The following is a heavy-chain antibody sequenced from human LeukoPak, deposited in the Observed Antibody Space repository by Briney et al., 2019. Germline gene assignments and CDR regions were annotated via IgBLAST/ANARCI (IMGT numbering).Heavy chain of an antibody. CDR1: GFTFSSYA. CDR2: ISYDGSNK. J-gene: IGHJ4*02. V-gene: IGHV3-30-3*01. Sequence: GGSLRLSCAASGFTFSSYAMHWVRQAPGKGLEWVAVISYDGSNKYYADSVKGRFTISRDNSKNTLYLQMNSLRAEDTAVYYCASDRDSSGYYGYWGQGTLVTVSS. CDR3: ASDRDSSGYYGY. D-gene: IGHD3-22*01.